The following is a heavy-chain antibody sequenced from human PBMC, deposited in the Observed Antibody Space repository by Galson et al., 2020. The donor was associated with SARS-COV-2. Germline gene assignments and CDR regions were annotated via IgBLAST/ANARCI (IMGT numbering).Heavy chain of an antibody. Sequence: SETLSLTCAVYVGSFSDYYWNWIRQPPGKGLEWIGEISHSGSTNYNPSLKSRVTISVDTSKNQFSLRLTSVTAADTAVYYWARRADSSSWFGFDYWGQGTLVTVSS. CDR2: ISHSGST. J-gene: IGHJ4*02. D-gene: IGHD6-13*01. CDR3: ARRADSSSWFGFDY. CDR1: VGSFSDYY. V-gene: IGHV4-34*01.